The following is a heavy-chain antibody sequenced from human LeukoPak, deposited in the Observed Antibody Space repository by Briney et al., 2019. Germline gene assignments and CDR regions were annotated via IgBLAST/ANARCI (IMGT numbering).Heavy chain of an antibody. CDR3: ARWIQLDYYYGMDV. Sequence: SVKVSCKASGGTFSSYAISWVRQAPGQGLEWIGRIIPIFGIANYAQKFQGRVTITADKSTSTAYMELSSLRFEDTAVYYRARWIQLDYYYGMDVWGQGTTVTVSS. V-gene: IGHV1-69*04. J-gene: IGHJ6*02. CDR1: GGTFSSYA. D-gene: IGHD5-18*01. CDR2: IIPIFGIA.